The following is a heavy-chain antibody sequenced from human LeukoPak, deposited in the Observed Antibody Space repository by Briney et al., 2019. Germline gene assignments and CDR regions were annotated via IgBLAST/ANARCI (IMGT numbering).Heavy chain of an antibody. J-gene: IGHJ4*02. Sequence: PGRSLRLSCAASGFTFSSYGMHWVRQAPDKGLEWVGVIWYDGSNKYYADSVKGRFTISRDNSKNTLYLQMNSLRAEDTAVYYCARVAYCSSTSCYVLDYWGQGTLVTVSS. CDR2: IWYDGSNK. V-gene: IGHV3-33*01. D-gene: IGHD2-2*01. CDR3: ARVAYCSSTSCYVLDY. CDR1: GFTFSSYG.